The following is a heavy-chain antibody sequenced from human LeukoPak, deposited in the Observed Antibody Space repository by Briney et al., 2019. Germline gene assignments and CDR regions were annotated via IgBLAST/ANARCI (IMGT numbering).Heavy chain of an antibody. CDR1: GGSFSGYY. CDR2: INHSGST. CDR3: ARGGYYGSGNDFRFDP. Sequence: SETLSLTCAVYGGSFSGYYWSWIRQPPGKGLEWIGEINHSGSTNYNPSLKSRVTISVETSKNQFSLKLKSVTAADTAVYYCARGGYYGSGNDFRFDPWGQGTLVTVSA. D-gene: IGHD3-10*01. J-gene: IGHJ5*02. V-gene: IGHV4-34*01.